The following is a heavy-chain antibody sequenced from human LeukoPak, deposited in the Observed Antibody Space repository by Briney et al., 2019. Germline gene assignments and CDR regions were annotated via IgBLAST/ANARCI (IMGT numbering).Heavy chain of an antibody. J-gene: IGHJ6*03. D-gene: IGHD1-26*01. CDR3: AKMGLVGATDYYYMDV. CDR2: ISGSGGST. Sequence: GGSLRLSCAASGFTFSSYAMSWVRQAPGKGLEWVSAISGSGGSTYYADSVKGRFTISRDNSKNTLYLQMNSLRAEDTAVYYCAKMGLVGATDYYYMDVWGKGTTVTVSS. CDR1: GFTFSSYA. V-gene: IGHV3-23*01.